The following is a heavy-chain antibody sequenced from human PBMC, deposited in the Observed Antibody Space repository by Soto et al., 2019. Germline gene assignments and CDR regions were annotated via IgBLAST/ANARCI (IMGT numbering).Heavy chain of an antibody. D-gene: IGHD1-1*01. CDR2: IMPIFRTP. CDR3: AGDKDRQQLGGNYYYIMDV. Sequence: VQLVQSGAEVKKPGSSVKVSCKASGGTFSSSAFSWVRQAPGQGLEWMGGIMPIFRTPDYAQKFQGRVTITADESTSTAYMELSSRRFEDTGVYYCAGDKDRQQLGGNYYYIMDVWGQGTTVTVSS. V-gene: IGHV1-69*12. J-gene: IGHJ6*02. CDR1: GGTFSSSA.